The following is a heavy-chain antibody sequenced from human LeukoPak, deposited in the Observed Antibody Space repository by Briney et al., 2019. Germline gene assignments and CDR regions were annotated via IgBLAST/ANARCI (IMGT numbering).Heavy chain of an antibody. CDR3: ARREASTGAFDI. Sequence: GGSLRLSCAASGFTFSSYAMHWVRQAPGKGLEWVSFISSDGSQKYYADSVKGRFTISRDNAKNTLYLQMNSLRAEDTAVYYCARREASTGAFDIWGQGTMVTVSS. J-gene: IGHJ3*02. D-gene: IGHD4-17*01. CDR1: GFTFSSYA. V-gene: IGHV3-30*12. CDR2: ISSDGSQK.